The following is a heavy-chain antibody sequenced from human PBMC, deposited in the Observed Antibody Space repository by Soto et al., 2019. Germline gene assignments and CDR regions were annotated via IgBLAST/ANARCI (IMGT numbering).Heavy chain of an antibody. V-gene: IGHV4-59*01. CDR1: GGSISSYY. CDR3: AREGVAPYYYYGMDV. J-gene: IGHJ6*02. D-gene: IGHD5-12*01. Sequence: SETLSLTCTVSGGSISSYYWSWIRQPPGKGLEWIGYIYYSGSTNYNPSLKSRVTISVDTSTSTVHMEVRSLRSDDTAVYYCAREGVAPYYYYGMDVWGQGTPVTVSS. CDR2: IYYSGST.